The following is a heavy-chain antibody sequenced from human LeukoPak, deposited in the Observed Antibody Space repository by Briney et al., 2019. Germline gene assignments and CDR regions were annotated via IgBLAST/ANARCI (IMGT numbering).Heavy chain of an antibody. CDR2: IYYTGST. Sequence: PSETLSLTCTVSGGTIDSYYWSWIRQPPGKGLEWIGYIYYTGSTEYHPSLKSRVTISLDTSKNQFSLKLTSVTAADTAVYYCARVYQSAEYYFDYWGQGNLVSVSS. D-gene: IGHD2-2*01. CDR1: GGTIDSYY. J-gene: IGHJ4*02. CDR3: ARVYQSAEYYFDY. V-gene: IGHV4-59*01.